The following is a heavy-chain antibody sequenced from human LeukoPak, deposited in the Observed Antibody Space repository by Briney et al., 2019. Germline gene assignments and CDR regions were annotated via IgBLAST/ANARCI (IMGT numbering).Heavy chain of an antibody. CDR3: AGYSYGYLHYYYYCMDV. Sequence: GGSLRLSCAASGFTFSSYWMSWVRQAPGKGLEWVANIKQDGSEKYYVDSVKGRFTISRDNAKNSLYLQMNSLRAEDTAVHYCAGYSYGYLHYYYYCMDVWGKGTTVTVSS. CDR1: GFTFSSYW. J-gene: IGHJ6*03. V-gene: IGHV3-7*01. CDR2: IKQDGSEK. D-gene: IGHD5-18*01.